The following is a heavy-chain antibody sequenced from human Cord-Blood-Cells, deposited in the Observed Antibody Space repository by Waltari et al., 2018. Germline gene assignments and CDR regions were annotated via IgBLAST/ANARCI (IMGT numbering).Heavy chain of an antibody. V-gene: IGHV4-39*01. CDR1: GGSIRSSSYY. J-gene: IGHJ4*02. CDR3: ASRLIYGDYVGPDY. CDR2: IYYSGST. Sequence: QLQLQESGPGLVKPSETLSLTCTVSGGSIRSSSYYWGRFSQPPGKGLEWIGSIYYSGSTYYNPSLKSRVTISVDTSKNQFSLKLSSVTAADTAVYYCASRLIYGDYVGPDYWGQGTLVTVSS. D-gene: IGHD4-17*01.